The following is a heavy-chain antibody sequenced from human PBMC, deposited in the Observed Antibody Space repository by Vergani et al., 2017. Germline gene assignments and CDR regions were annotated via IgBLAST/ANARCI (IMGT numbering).Heavy chain of an antibody. CDR1: GGSVSSGSYY. V-gene: IGHV4-61*01. D-gene: IGHD3-16*01. J-gene: IGHJ4*02. CDR3: AKSLNGRGERHPARYYFDD. Sequence: QVQLQESGPGLVKPSETLSLTCTVSGGSVSSGSYYWSWIRQPPGKGLEWIGYIYYSGSTNYNPSLKSRVTISVDTSKNQFSLKLSSVTAADTAVYYCAKSLNGRGERHPARYYFDDWGQGTLVTVSS. CDR2: IYYSGST.